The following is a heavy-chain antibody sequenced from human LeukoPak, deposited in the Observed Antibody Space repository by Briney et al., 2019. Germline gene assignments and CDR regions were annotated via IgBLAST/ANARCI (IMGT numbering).Heavy chain of an antibody. Sequence: GGSLRLSCAVSGFTFSNYWMSWVRQGPGKGLEWMANINQDGSEKYYVDSVKGRFTISRDNAKKSLYLQMNSLRAGDTAVYYCAREGGKYDSSGYYQAYDAFDIWGQGTMVTVSS. V-gene: IGHV3-7*05. J-gene: IGHJ3*02. CDR2: INQDGSEK. CDR1: GFTFSNYW. CDR3: AREGGKYDSSGYYQAYDAFDI. D-gene: IGHD3-22*01.